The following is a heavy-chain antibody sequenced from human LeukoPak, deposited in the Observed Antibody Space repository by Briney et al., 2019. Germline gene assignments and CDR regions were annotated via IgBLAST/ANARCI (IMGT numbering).Heavy chain of an antibody. CDR2: IYYSGST. CDR1: GGSISSYY. D-gene: IGHD4-23*01. J-gene: IGHJ2*01. CDR3: ARRPSGDYGGYFDL. V-gene: IGHV4-59*08. Sequence: SKTLSLTCTVSGGSISSYYWSWIRQPPGKGLEWIGYIYYSGSTNYNPSLKSRVTISVDTSKNQFSLKLSSVTAADTAVYYCARRPSGDYGGYFDLWGRGTLVTVSS.